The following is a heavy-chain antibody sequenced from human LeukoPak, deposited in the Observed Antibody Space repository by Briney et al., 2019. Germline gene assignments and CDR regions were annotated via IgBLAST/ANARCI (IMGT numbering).Heavy chain of an antibody. CDR1: GFTFSTYS. V-gene: IGHV3-30*02. J-gene: IGHJ4*02. CDR3: AKHDSSSYY. D-gene: IGHD3-22*01. Sequence: GGSLRLSCAASGFTFSTYSMNWVRQAPGKGLEWVAFIRSDGSDKYYAGSVKGRFTISRDNSKNTLYLQMNSLRAEDTAVYYCAKHDSSSYYWGQGTLVTVSS. CDR2: IRSDGSDK.